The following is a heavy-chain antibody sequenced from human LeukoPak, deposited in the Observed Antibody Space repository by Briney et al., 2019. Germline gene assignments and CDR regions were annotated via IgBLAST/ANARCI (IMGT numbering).Heavy chain of an antibody. V-gene: IGHV1-46*01. Sequence: ASVKDSCKASGYTFTSNHMHWVRQAPGQGLEWVGMIKPSGGRTNYAQKVQGRVTMTRDTSTSTVYMELSSLRSDDTAVYYCAVQVAGAVYWGQGTLVTVSS. CDR1: GYTFTSNH. J-gene: IGHJ4*02. D-gene: IGHD6-19*01. CDR2: IKPSGGRT. CDR3: AVQVAGAVY.